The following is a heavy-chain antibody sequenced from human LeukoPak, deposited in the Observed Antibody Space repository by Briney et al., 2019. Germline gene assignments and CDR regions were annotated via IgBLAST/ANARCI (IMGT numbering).Heavy chain of an antibody. CDR3: ATVTESYYGTNYYFDY. CDR1: GYTLTELS. V-gene: IGHV1-24*01. D-gene: IGHD1-26*01. CDR2: FDPEDGET. Sequence: VASVKVSCKVSGYTLTELSMHWVRQAPGKGLEWMGGFDPEDGETIYAQKFQGRVTMTEDTSTDTAYMELSSLRSEDTAVYYCATVTESYYGTNYYFDYWGQGTLVSVSS. J-gene: IGHJ4*02.